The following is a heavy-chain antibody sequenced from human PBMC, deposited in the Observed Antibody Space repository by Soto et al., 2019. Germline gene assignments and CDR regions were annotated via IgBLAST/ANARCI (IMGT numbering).Heavy chain of an antibody. Sequence: HPGGSLRLSCVVSGFTFSTYGMHWVRQAPSKGLEWVAFISYDGTNKYYTDSVKGRFTISRDDSKNTLYLQMNSLRPEDTAVYYCARVSHHENNSGYAGDLDSWGQGTLVTVSS. V-gene: IGHV3-30*03. D-gene: IGHD5-12*01. CDR2: ISYDGTNK. CDR1: GFTFSTYG. J-gene: IGHJ4*02. CDR3: ARVSHHENNSGYAGDLDS.